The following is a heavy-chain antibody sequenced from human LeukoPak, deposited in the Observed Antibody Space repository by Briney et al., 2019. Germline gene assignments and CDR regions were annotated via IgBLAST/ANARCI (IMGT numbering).Heavy chain of an antibody. D-gene: IGHD5-12*01. Sequence: PGGSLRLSCAAPGFIFSSYNMNWVRQAPGKGLEWVSSISSSSSYIYYADSVKGRFTISRDNAKKSVYLQMNSLRDEDTALYHCVTESAWLFDYWGQGTLVTVSS. CDR1: GFIFSSYN. CDR2: ISSSSSYI. V-gene: IGHV3-21*01. J-gene: IGHJ4*02. CDR3: VTESAWLFDY.